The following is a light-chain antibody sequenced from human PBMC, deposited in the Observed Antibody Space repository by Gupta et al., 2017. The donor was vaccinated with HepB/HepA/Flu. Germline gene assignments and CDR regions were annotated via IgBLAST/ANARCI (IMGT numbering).Light chain of an antibody. Sequence: SYELTQPPSVSVSPGQTASITCSGDKLGDKYASWYQQKPGQSPVLVIYQDRKRPSGIPEQFSGSNSGNTATLTISGTQAMDEADYYCQAWDSSTVVFGGGTNLTVL. CDR1: KLGDKY. CDR2: QDR. CDR3: QAWDSSTVV. V-gene: IGLV3-1*01. J-gene: IGLJ2*01.